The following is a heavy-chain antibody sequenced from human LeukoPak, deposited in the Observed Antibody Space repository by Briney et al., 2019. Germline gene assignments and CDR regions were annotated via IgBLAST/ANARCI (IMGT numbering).Heavy chain of an antibody. J-gene: IGHJ6*03. V-gene: IGHV4-59*01. CDR1: GGSISSYY. Sequence: SETLSLTCTVSGGSISSYYWSWIRQPPGKGLEWIGYIYYSGSTNYNPSLKSRVTISVDTSKNQFSLKLSSVTAADTAVYYRARGSGDFWSGYYYGPYYYYYMDVWGKGTTVTVSS. CDR2: IYYSGST. D-gene: IGHD3-3*01. CDR3: ARGSGDFWSGYYYGPYYYYYMDV.